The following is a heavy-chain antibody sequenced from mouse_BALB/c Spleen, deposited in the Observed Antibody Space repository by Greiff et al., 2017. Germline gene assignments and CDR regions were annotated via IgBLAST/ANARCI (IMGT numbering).Heavy chain of an antibody. J-gene: IGHJ3*01. CDR3: DARGYDGFAY. CDR2: IDPENGDT. D-gene: IGHD2-2*01. V-gene: IGHV14-4*02. Sequence: VQLQQSGAELVRSGASVKLSCTASGFNIKDYYMHWVKQRPEQGLEWIGWIDPENGDTEYAPKFQGKATMTADTSSNTAYLQLSSLTSEDTAVYYCDARGYDGFAYWGQGTLVTVSA. CDR1: GFNIKDYY.